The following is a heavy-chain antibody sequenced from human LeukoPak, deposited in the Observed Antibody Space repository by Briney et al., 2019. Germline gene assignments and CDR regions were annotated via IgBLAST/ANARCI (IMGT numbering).Heavy chain of an antibody. CDR1: GFTFRSYA. CDR2: INCYGCNT. Sequence: GGSLRLSCADSGFTFRSYAMRWVRQAQGKGLEGGSAINCYGCNTYYADSVTGRFTISRDNSKNTLYLQMNSLRAEDTAVYYCAKDQGGYCHYRSVYFYYWGQGTLVSVSS. CDR3: AKDQGGYCHYRSVYFYY. V-gene: IGHV3-23*01. D-gene: IGHD4-11*01. J-gene: IGHJ4*02.